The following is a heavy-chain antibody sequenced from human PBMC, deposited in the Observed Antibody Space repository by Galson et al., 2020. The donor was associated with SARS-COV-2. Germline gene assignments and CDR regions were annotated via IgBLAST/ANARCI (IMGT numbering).Heavy chain of an antibody. CDR3: IRNVVGATIGGYFVL. CDR2: IRSKANSYAP. D-gene: IGHD1-26*01. CDR1: GFTFSGSA. V-gene: IGHV3-73*01. Sequence: GESLKISCAGSGFTFSGSAMHWVRQASGKGLEWVGLIRSKANSYAPAYAASVKGRFTISRDDSKNTAYLQMNSLKTEDTAVYYCIRNVVGATIGGYFVLWCRGTLVTVSS. J-gene: IGHJ2*01.